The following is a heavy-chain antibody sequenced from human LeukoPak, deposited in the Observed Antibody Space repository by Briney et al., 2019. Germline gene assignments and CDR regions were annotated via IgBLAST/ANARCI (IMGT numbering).Heavy chain of an antibody. D-gene: IGHD4-17*01. CDR1: GFSFNTYW. V-gene: IGHV3-7*01. Sequence: QTGGSLRLSCTASGFSFNTYWMTWVRQAPGKGLEWVANIKPDGDTTNYLDSVKGRFTISRDNAKSSLHLQMNGLTAEDTAVYYCSRGPSTTLTTFWGQGTMVTVSS. CDR3: SRGPSTTLTTF. CDR2: IKPDGDTT. J-gene: IGHJ4*02.